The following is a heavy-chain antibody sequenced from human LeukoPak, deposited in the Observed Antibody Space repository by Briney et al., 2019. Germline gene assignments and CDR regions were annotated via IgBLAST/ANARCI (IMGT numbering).Heavy chain of an antibody. J-gene: IGHJ4*02. D-gene: IGHD3-9*01. Sequence: KPGASVKVSCKASGYTFTGYYMHWVRQAPGRGLEWMGWINPNSGGTNYAQKFQGRVTMTRDTSISTAFMELSRLRSDDTAVYYCARGLGDILTGYYYWGQGTLVTVSS. CDR2: INPNSGGT. V-gene: IGHV1-2*02. CDR3: ARGLGDILTGYYY. CDR1: GYTFTGYY.